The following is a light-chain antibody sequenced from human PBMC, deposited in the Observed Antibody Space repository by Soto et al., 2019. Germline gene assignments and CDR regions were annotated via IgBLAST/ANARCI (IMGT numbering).Light chain of an antibody. CDR1: NIGAAYD. J-gene: IGLJ3*02. CDR3: QSYDNILSGPL. V-gene: IGLV1-40*01. CDR2: GNS. Sequence: QPVLAQPPSVSGAPGQRVTISCSNIGAAYDVHWYQQLPGTAPKLLIFGNSRRPSGVPDRFSGAKSGTSASLAITGLQAEDEADYYCQSYDNILSGPLFGGGTKLTVL.